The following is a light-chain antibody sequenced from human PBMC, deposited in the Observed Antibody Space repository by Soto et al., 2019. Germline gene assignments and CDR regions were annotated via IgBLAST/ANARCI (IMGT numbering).Light chain of an antibody. V-gene: IGKV3D-15*01. CDR1: QSVSSN. CDR2: DIS. J-gene: IGKJ4*01. Sequence: EIVMTQSPATLSVSPWERATLSCRASQSVSSNLAWYQQKPGQAPSLLIYDISARATGIPTRFSGRGSGTEFTLTISSLQSEDFAVYYCQQYNDWPLTFGGGTKVEIK. CDR3: QQYNDWPLT.